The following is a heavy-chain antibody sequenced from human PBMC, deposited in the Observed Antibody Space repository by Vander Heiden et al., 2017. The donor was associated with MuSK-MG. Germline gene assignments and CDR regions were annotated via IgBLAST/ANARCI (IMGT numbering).Heavy chain of an antibody. CDR1: GFTFGSYA. Sequence: EVQLLESVGGLVQPGGSLRPSGAASGFTFGSYAMSWVRQAPGKGLGWVSAIGGSGGSTYYADSVKGRFTISRDNSKNTLYLQMNSLGAEDTAVYYCAKGSSSWYRGPIDYWGQGTLVTVSS. CDR3: AKGSSSWYRGPIDY. J-gene: IGHJ4*02. D-gene: IGHD6-13*01. CDR2: IGGSGGST. V-gene: IGHV3-23*01.